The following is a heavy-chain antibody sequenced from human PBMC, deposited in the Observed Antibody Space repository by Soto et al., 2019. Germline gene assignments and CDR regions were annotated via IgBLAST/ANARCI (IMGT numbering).Heavy chain of an antibody. D-gene: IGHD3-10*01. V-gene: IGHV4-59*08. CDR3: ASTSITMVRGALPFIFDY. CDR1: GGSISSYY. J-gene: IGHJ4*02. Sequence: PSETLSLTCTVSGGSISSYYWSWIRQPPGKGLEWIGYIYYSGSTNYNPSLKSRVTISVDTSKNQFSLKLSSVTAADTAVYYCASTSITMVRGALPFIFDYWGQGTLVTVSS. CDR2: IYYSGST.